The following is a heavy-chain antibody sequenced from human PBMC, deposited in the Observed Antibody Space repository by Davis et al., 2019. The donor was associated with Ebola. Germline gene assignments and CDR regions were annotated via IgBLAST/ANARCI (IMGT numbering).Heavy chain of an antibody. J-gene: IGHJ4*02. CDR2: IYPGDSDT. CDR1: GYTFSNYW. V-gene: IGHV5-51*01. Sequence: KVSCKGSGYTFSNYWIAWVRQMPGKGLEWMGIIYPGDSDTRYSPSFQGQVTISADKSISTAYLQWSSLKASDTAMYYCAKQESLYGSSDYWGQGTLVTVSS. D-gene: IGHD3-22*01. CDR3: AKQESLYGSSDY.